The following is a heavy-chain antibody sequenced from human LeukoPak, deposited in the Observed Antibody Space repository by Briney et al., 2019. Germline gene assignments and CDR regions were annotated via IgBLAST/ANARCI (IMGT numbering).Heavy chain of an antibody. V-gene: IGHV1-18*01. CDR1: GYTFTSYG. CDR2: ISAYNGNT. D-gene: IGHD3-10*01. CDR3: ATETKGSYSQNGFDI. Sequence: ASVKVSCKASGYTFTSYGISWVRQAPGQGLEWMGWISAYNGNTNYAQKLQGRVTMTTDTSTSTAYMELRSLRSEDTAVYYCATETKGSYSQNGFDIWGQGTLVTVSS. J-gene: IGHJ3*02.